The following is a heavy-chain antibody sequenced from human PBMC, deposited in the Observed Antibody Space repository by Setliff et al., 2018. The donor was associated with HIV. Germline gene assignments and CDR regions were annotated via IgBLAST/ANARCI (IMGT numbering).Heavy chain of an antibody. V-gene: IGHV4-31*03. Sequence: SETLSLTCSVSGVSVGSGDYYWHWIRQHPEKALEWIGYIFHSGDTYYTPSLKSRISMSVDTSKNQFSLELTSLTASDTAVYYCATRPRIAARPFDYWGQGMLVTVSS. D-gene: IGHD6-6*01. J-gene: IGHJ4*02. CDR1: GVSVGSGDYY. CDR2: IFHSGDT. CDR3: ATRPRIAARPFDY.